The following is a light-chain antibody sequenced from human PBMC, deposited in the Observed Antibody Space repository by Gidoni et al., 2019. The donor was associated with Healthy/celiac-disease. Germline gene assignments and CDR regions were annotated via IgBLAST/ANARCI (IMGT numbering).Light chain of an antibody. CDR3: QQYGSSWT. V-gene: IGKV3-20*01. CDR1: QSVSSSY. CDR2: GAS. J-gene: IGKJ1*01. Sequence: ESVWTQSPGTLSLSPGERATLSCRARQSVSSSYLAWYQQKPGQAPRLLIYGASSRATGIPDRFSGSGSGTDFTLTLSRLEPEDFAVYYCQQYGSSWTFGQGTKVEIK.